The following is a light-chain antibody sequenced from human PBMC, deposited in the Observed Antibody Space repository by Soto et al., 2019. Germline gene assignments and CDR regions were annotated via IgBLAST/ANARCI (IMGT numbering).Light chain of an antibody. CDR1: ISSIGSNY. J-gene: IGLJ2*01. CDR2: RNN. CDR3: AAWDDSLSGVV. Sequence: QSVLTQPPSASGTPGQRVTISCSGSISSIGSNYVYWYQQLPGTAPKLLIYRNNQRPSGVPDRFSGSKSGTSASLAISGLRSEDEADYYCAAWDDSLSGVVFGGGTKLTVL. V-gene: IGLV1-47*01.